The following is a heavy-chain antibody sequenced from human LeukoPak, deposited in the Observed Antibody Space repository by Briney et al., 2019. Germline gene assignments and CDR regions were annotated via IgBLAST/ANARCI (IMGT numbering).Heavy chain of an antibody. CDR3: ARVGIVNSSGWYWYFDL. J-gene: IGHJ2*01. Sequence: GGSLRLSCAASGFIFSSYAMSWVRQAPGKGLEWVSAISGSGGSTYYADSVKGRFTISRDNSKNTLFLQMNSLRAEDTAVYYCARVGIVNSSGWYWYFDLWGRGTLVTVSS. D-gene: IGHD6-19*01. CDR1: GFIFSSYA. V-gene: IGHV3-23*01. CDR2: ISGSGGST.